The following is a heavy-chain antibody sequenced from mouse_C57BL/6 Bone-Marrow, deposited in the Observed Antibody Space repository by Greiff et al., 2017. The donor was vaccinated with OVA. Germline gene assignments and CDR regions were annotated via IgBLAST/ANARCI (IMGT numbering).Heavy chain of an antibody. CDR3: AREGPVSGYFGY. Sequence: QVQLQQSGAELARPGASVKLSCKASGYTFTSYGISWVKQRTGQGLEWIGEIYPRSGNTYYNEKFKGKATLTADKSSSTAYMELRSLTSEDSAVYFCAREGPVSGYFGYWGQGTTLTVSS. CDR2: IYPRSGNT. V-gene: IGHV1-81*01. J-gene: IGHJ2*01. D-gene: IGHD3-2*02. CDR1: GYTFTSYG.